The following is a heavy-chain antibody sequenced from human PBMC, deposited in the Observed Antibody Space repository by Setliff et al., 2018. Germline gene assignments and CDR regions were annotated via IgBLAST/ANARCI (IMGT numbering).Heavy chain of an antibody. CDR1: GGNFNNYA. D-gene: IGHD2-2*01. CDR2: IIPLFGTT. CDR3: ARGYQVTPPRADAFDI. V-gene: IGHV1-69*13. Sequence: SVKVSCKASGGNFNNYAINWVRQAPGQGLEWVGRIIPLFGTTNFAQEFQGRVTLTADESTETTYMDLGSLRSEDTAVYYCARGYQVTPPRADAFDIWGQGTLVTISS. J-gene: IGHJ3*02.